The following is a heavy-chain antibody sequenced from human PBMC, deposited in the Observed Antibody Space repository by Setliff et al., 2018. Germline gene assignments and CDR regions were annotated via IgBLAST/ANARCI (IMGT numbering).Heavy chain of an antibody. CDR3: ARRNFYYDSSGFALYYYYVDV. J-gene: IGHJ6*03. CDR2: ISTYNVNT. V-gene: IGHV1-18*01. CDR1: GYTFTNYG. D-gene: IGHD3-22*01. Sequence: ASVKVSCKASGYTFTNYGITWVRQAPGQGLEWLGWISTYNVNTTYAQKLQDRVTMTTDTSTSTAYMELRSLRSDDTAVYYCARRNFYYDSSGFALYYYYVDVWGKGTTVTVSS.